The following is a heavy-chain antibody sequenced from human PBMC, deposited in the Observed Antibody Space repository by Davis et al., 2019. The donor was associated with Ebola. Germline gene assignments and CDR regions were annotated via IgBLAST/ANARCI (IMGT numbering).Heavy chain of an antibody. CDR3: AKDGLLWCGERYYYYGMDV. J-gene: IGHJ6*02. Sequence: GGSLRLSCAASGFTFSSYAMHWVRQAPGKGLEWVAVISYDGSNKYYADSVKGRFTISRDNSKNTLYLQMNSLRAADTAVYYCAKDGLLWCGERYYYYGMDVWGQGTTVTVSS. CDR1: GFTFSSYA. D-gene: IGHD3-10*01. V-gene: IGHV3-30-3*01. CDR2: ISYDGSNK.